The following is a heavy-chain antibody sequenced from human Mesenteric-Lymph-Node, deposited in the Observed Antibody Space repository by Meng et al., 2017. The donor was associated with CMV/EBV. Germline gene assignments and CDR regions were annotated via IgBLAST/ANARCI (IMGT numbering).Heavy chain of an antibody. CDR1: GGSISSSSYY. Sequence: QLQLQESGPGLVKPSETLSLTCTVSGGSISSSSYYWGWIRQPPGKGLEWIGSIYYSGSTYYNPSLKSRVTISVDTPKNQFSLKLSSVTAADTAVYYCARDGDYYDSSGYNPFDYWGQGTLVTVSS. CDR2: IYYSGST. D-gene: IGHD3-22*01. CDR3: ARDGDYYDSSGYNPFDY. J-gene: IGHJ4*02. V-gene: IGHV4-39*07.